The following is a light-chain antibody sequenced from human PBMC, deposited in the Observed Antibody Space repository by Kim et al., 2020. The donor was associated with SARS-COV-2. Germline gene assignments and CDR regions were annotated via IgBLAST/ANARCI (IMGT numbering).Light chain of an antibody. V-gene: IGKV3-20*01. Sequence: VLSQSPGTLSLSPGVRATLSCRASQSVSSASLAWYQQKPGQAPRVLIYGASSRATGISDRFSGSGSGTDFTLTISRLEPEDFAVYYCQQSGGSRTFGQGTKVDIK. CDR1: QSVSSAS. CDR3: QQSGGSRT. CDR2: GAS. J-gene: IGKJ1*01.